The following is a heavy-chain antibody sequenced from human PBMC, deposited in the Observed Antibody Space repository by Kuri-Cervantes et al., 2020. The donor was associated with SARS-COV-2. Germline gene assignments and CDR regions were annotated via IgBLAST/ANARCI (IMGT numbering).Heavy chain of an antibody. J-gene: IGHJ5*02. D-gene: IGHD6-13*01. Sequence: GESLKISCAASGFTFSSYAMSWVRQAPGKGLEWVSAISGSGGSTYYADSVKGRFTISRDNSKNTLYLQMNSLRAEDTAVYYCAKDAGYSSSWYVGGSIWIDPWGQGTLVTVSS. CDR1: GFTFSSYA. CDR3: AKDAGYSSSWYVGGSIWIDP. V-gene: IGHV3-23*01. CDR2: ISGSGGST.